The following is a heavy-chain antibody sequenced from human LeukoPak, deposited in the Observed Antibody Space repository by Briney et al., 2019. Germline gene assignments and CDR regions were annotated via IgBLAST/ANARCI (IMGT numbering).Heavy chain of an antibody. CDR3: ARVRAAAGPKGWFDP. V-gene: IGHV1-8*01. Sequence: ASMKVSCKASGYTFTSYDINWVRQATGQGLEWMGWMNPNSGNTGYAQKFQGRVTMTRNTSISTAYMELSSLRSEDTAVYYCARVRAAAGPKGWFDPWGQGTLVTVSS. D-gene: IGHD6-13*01. CDR1: GYTFTSYD. CDR2: MNPNSGNT. J-gene: IGHJ5*02.